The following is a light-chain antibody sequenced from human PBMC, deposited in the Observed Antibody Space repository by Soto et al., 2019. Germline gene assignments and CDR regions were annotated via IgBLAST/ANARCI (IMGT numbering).Light chain of an antibody. Sequence: DLPMTQSPSTLSASVGDKVTITCRASQSLGNWLAWYQQEPGKAPSLLIYDVSTLQSGVPSRFSGSGSGTEFTLTITDLQPADFATYFCQQYTPDSPWAFGQGTKVEFK. CDR3: QQYTPDSPWA. CDR2: DVS. V-gene: IGKV1-5*01. J-gene: IGKJ1*01. CDR1: QSLGNW.